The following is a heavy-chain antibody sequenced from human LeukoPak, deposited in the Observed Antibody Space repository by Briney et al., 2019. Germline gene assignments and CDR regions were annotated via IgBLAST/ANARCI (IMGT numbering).Heavy chain of an antibody. V-gene: IGHV4-4*09. J-gene: IGHJ6*01. CDR3: ARSTQEGKRLWFGMDV. CDR2: IYTSGST. D-gene: IGHD3-10*01. CDR1: GGSISSYY. Sequence: SETLSLTCTVPGGSISSYYWSWIRQPPGKGLEWIGYIYTSGSTNYNPSLKSRVTISVDTSKNEFSLKLSSVTAADTAVYYCARSTQEGKRLWFGMDVWGKGSTVTVSS.